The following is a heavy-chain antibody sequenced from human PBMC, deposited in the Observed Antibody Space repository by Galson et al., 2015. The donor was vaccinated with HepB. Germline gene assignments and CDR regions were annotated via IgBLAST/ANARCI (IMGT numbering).Heavy chain of an antibody. J-gene: IGHJ4*02. V-gene: IGHV3-15*07. CDR2: IKSKTDGGTT. CDR3: TTDRDNIVVVPAAYSYYFDY. D-gene: IGHD2-2*01. Sequence: SLRLSCAASGFTFSNAWMNWVRQAPGKGLEWVGRIKSKTDGGTTDYAAPVKGRFTISRDDSKNTLYLQMNSLKTEDTAVYYCTTDRDNIVVVPAAYSYYFDYWGQGTLVTVSS. CDR1: GFTFSNAW.